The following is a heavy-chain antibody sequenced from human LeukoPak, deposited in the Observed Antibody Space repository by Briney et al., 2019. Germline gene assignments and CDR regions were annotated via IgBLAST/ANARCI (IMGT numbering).Heavy chain of an antibody. CDR3: AKGQRYYDSRGSLDY. CDR2: ISGTGGST. CDR1: GFTFSSYA. D-gene: IGHD3-22*01. V-gene: IGHV3-23*01. Sequence: GGSLRLSCAASGFTFSSYAMSWVRQAPGKGLEWVSAISGTGGSTYYADSVKGRFTISRDNSKNTLYLEMNSLRTEDTAVYHCAKGQRYYDSRGSLDYWGQGTLVTVSS. J-gene: IGHJ4*02.